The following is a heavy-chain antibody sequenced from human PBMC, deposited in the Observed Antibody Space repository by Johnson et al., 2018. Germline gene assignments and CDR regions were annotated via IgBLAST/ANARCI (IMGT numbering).Heavy chain of an antibody. CDR2: INIDESNT. J-gene: IGHJ6*02. V-gene: IGHV3-74*01. D-gene: IGHD2-2*02. Sequence: EVQLVESGGGLVQPGGSLRLSCVASEFTFSSYWMNWVRQVPGKGLMWVSRINIDESNTSYADSVKGRFTISRDNAKNTLYLQMNSLRAEDTAVYYCARDTENQLLYSYYYGMDVWGQGTTVTVSS. CDR1: EFTFSSYW. CDR3: ARDTENQLLYSYYYGMDV.